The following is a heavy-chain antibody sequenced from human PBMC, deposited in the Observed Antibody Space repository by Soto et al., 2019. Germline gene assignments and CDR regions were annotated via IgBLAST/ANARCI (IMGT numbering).Heavy chain of an antibody. D-gene: IGHD3-22*01. J-gene: IGHJ5*02. CDR2: IYYSGIT. Sequence: HLQLQESGPGLVKPSETLSLTCTVSGDSISNSNYYWGWIRQPPGKGLEWIANIYYSGITYCNPALKSGVPIAEDTSKALFSLKFSSVTAADTAIYYCARSNSGYYKWFDPWGQGTLVTVSS. V-gene: IGHV4-39*01. CDR1: GDSISNSNYY. CDR3: ARSNSGYYKWFDP.